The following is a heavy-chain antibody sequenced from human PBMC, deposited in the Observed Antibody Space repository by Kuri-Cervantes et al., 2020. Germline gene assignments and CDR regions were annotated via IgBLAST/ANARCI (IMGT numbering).Heavy chain of an antibody. D-gene: IGHD3-10*01. Sequence: ASVKVSCKASGYTFTSYGISWVRQAPGQGLEWMGWISAYNGNTNYAQKLQGRVTRIRNTSISTAYMELSSLRSEDTAVYYFARGTWLWFRENNRPPKRNYYYYYMDVWGKGTTVTVSS. CDR3: ARGTWLWFRENNRPPKRNYYYYYMDV. CDR2: ISAYNGNT. CDR1: GYTFTSYG. J-gene: IGHJ6*03. V-gene: IGHV1-18*01.